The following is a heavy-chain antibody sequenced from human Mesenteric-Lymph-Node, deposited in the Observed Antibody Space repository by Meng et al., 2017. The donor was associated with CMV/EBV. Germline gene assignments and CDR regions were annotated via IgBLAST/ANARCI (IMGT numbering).Heavy chain of an antibody. J-gene: IGHJ3*02. D-gene: IGHD2-15*01. Sequence: GESLKISCAASGFIFGDYYVSWIRQAPGKGLEWVSYISTSGSTIYYADSVKGRFTISRDNAKKSLYLQMNSLRAEDTAMYYCARGGYGIWALDIWGQGTMVTVSS. CDR1: GFIFGDYY. CDR2: ISTSGSTI. CDR3: ARGGYGIWALDI. V-gene: IGHV3-11*01.